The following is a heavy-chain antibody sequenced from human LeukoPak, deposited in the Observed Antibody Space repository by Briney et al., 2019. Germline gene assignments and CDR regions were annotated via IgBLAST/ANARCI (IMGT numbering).Heavy chain of an antibody. D-gene: IGHD2-2*01. V-gene: IGHV1-2*02. CDR3: ARANFLYCSSTTCLFDY. J-gene: IGHJ4*02. CDR1: GYTFTNYY. CDR2: INPNSGDT. Sequence: ASVKVSCKASGYTFTNYYLHWVRQAPGQGFEWMGWINPNSGDTNYAQKFQGRVTMTRDTSISTAHMEMSRLRSDDTAVYYCARANFLYCSSTTCLFDYWGQGTLVTVSS.